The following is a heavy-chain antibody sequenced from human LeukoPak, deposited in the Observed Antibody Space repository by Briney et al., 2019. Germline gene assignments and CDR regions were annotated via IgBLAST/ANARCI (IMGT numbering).Heavy chain of an antibody. D-gene: IGHD3-16*01. Sequence: AGGSLRLSCAASGFTFDDYAMHWVRQAPGKGLEWVSGISWNSGSIGYADSVKGRFTISRDNSNNTLFLQMSSLRADDTAVYYCAKDAIGGVIVSYFDPWGQGTRVTVSS. CDR3: AKDAIGGVIVSYFDP. J-gene: IGHJ5*02. CDR1: GFTFDDYA. CDR2: ISWNSGSI. V-gene: IGHV3-9*01.